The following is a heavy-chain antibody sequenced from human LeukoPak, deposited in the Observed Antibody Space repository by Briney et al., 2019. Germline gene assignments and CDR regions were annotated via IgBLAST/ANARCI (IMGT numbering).Heavy chain of an antibody. Sequence: SETLSLTCAVYGGSFSGYYWSWIRQPPGKGLEWIGEINHSGSTNYNPSLKSRVTISVDTSKNQFSLKLSSVTAADTAVYYCARGGLYAGFLPSYAFDTWGQGTMVTVSS. V-gene: IGHV4-34*01. J-gene: IGHJ3*02. CDR2: INHSGST. CDR3: ARGGLYAGFLPSYAFDT. D-gene: IGHD2/OR15-2a*01. CDR1: GGSFSGYY.